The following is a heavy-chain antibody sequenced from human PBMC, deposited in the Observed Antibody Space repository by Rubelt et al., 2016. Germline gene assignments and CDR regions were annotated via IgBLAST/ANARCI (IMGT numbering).Heavy chain of an antibody. J-gene: IGHJ4*02. V-gene: IGHV3-66*02. CDR2: IYSGDTT. D-gene: IGHD1-14*01. CDR3: ARTGTYSGGVDFDY. Sequence: GLEWVSLIYSGDTTYYADSVKGRFTISKDKSKITLYLQMNSLRPEDTAVYYCARTGTYSGGVDFDYWGQGTLVTVSS.